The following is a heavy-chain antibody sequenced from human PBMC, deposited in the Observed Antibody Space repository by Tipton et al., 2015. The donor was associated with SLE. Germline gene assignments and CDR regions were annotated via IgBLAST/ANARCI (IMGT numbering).Heavy chain of an antibody. Sequence: TLSLTCTVSGGSISSYYWSWIRQPPGKGLEWIGYIYISGSTNYNPSLKSRVTISVDTSKNQFSLKLSSVTAADTAVYYCAKDRSSSWFSFDYWGQGTLVTVSS. J-gene: IGHJ4*02. CDR2: IYISGST. CDR1: GGSISSYY. D-gene: IGHD6-13*01. CDR3: AKDRSSSWFSFDY. V-gene: IGHV4-4*08.